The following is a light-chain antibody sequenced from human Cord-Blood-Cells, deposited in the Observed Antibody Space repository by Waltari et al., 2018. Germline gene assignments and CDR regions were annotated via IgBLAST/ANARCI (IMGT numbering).Light chain of an antibody. J-gene: IGKJ1*01. CDR3: RQRGHGWT. Sequence: IVLTQSPATLSLSPGEIATLSCRASQSVSSYLAWYQQKPGQVPRLLIYDASNRATGIPARFGGSGSGRDFSLTISSVELEDFAVYYRRQRGHGWTFGQGTKVCIK. CDR1: QSVSSY. V-gene: IGKV3-11*02. CDR2: DAS.